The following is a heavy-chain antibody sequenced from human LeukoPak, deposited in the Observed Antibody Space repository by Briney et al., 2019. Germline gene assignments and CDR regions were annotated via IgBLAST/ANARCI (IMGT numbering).Heavy chain of an antibody. Sequence: GGALRLSCAASVFTFTSYAMSWGPQAPEKGLEGVSVESGSGDNTYYADSVRGRFTISRDNSKTTLYLQMKSLRAEDTAIYYCARRLAQTQGFDYWGQGTLVTVSS. V-gene: IGHV3-23*01. CDR3: ARRLAQTQGFDY. CDR2: ESGSGDNT. J-gene: IGHJ4*02. CDR1: VFTFTSYA. D-gene: IGHD2-21*01.